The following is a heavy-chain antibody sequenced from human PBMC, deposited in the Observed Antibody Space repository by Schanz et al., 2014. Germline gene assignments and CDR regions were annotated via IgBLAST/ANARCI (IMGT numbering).Heavy chain of an antibody. CDR2: IIPVLNIA. Sequence: QLQLVQSGAEVKKPGSSVKVSCKLSGGTFSSYTISWMRQAPGQGLEWMGKIIPVLNIATYAQRFQGRVAMTRDVSISTAYMELSSLASEDTAVYYCARGQRRTIGRPFGPWGQGTLVTGSS. CDR3: ARGQRRTIGRPFGP. CDR1: GGTFSSYT. D-gene: IGHD6-25*01. V-gene: IGHV1-69*02. J-gene: IGHJ5*02.